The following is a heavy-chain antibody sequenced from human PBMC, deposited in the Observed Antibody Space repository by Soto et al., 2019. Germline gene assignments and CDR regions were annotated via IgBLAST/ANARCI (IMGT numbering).Heavy chain of an antibody. CDR3: AMTYDSSAFYLAMDY. CDR1: GGSISRNY. CDR2: IYSSGST. V-gene: IGHV4-59*01. Sequence: SETLSLTCTVSGGSISRNYWSWIRQPPGKGLEWIGYIYSSGSTNYSPSLKSRVTISLDTSKTQFSLKLNSVTAADTAVYYCAMTYDSSAFYLAMDYWGQGALVTVSS. D-gene: IGHD3-22*01. J-gene: IGHJ4*02.